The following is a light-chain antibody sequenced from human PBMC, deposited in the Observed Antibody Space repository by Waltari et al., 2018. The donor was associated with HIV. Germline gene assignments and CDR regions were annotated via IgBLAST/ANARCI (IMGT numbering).Light chain of an antibody. CDR3: AAWDDSLNGVV. V-gene: IGLV1-44*01. Sequence: QSVLTQPPSASGTPGQRVTISCSGSSSNIGSNTVNWYQQLPGTAPKPRIHSNKQRPSGVPDRFSGSKSGTSASLAIRVLQSEDEADYYCAAWDDSLNGVVFGGGTKLTVL. CDR1: SSNIGSNT. J-gene: IGLJ2*01. CDR2: SNK.